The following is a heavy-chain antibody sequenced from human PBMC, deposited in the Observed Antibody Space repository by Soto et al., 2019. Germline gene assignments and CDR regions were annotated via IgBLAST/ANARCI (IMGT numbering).Heavy chain of an antibody. J-gene: IGHJ4*02. V-gene: IGHV4-31*03. CDR2: IYYSGST. CDR3: ARAGTWYDSSGYYYRSMYYFDY. CDR1: GGSISSGGYY. Sequence: QVQLQESGPGLVKPSQTLSLTCTVSGGSISSGGYYWSWIRQHPGKGLEWIGYIYYSGSTYYNPSLKSRVTISVDTSKNQFSLKLSSVTAADTAVYYCARAGTWYDSSGYYYRSMYYFDYWGQGTLVTVSS. D-gene: IGHD3-22*01.